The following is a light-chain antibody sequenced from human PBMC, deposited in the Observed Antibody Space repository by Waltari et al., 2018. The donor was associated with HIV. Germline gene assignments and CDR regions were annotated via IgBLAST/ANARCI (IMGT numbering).Light chain of an antibody. J-gene: IGLJ3*02. Sequence: QSVLTQPPSASRTPGQRVLMSCSGNKSNVGNNFVSWFQQVPGGAPKLVIYRNDRRPSGVPDLFSGAKSGSSASLAISGLQSDDEADYFCASWDDNLGHWVFGVGTKLTV. CDR2: RND. V-gene: IGLV1-44*01. CDR3: ASWDDNLGHWV. CDR1: KSNVGNNF.